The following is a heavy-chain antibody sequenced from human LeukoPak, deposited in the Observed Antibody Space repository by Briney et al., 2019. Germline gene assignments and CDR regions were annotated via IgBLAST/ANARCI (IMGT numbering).Heavy chain of an antibody. CDR3: ARDLAAAGHYYYYGMDV. D-gene: IGHD6-13*01. V-gene: IGHV4-4*07. CDR2: IYTSGST. CDR1: GGSISSYY. Sequence: SHTLSLTCTDTGGSISSYYWSWIRQPAGKGLECIGRIYTSGSTNYNPSLKSRVTMSVDTSKNQFSLKLSSVTAADTAVYYCARDLAAAGHYYYYGMDVWGQGTTVTVSS. J-gene: IGHJ6*02.